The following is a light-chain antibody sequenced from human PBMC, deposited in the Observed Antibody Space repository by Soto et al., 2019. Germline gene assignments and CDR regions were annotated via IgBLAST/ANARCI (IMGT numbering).Light chain of an antibody. Sequence: AIQMTQSPSSLSASVGDRVTITCRASQGIGNDLGWYQQKPGKAPKLLIYAASSLQTGVPSRFSGSGSGTDFTLTISSLQPEDFATYYCLQHNSYPRTFGQGTKLEIK. CDR1: QGIGND. CDR3: LQHNSYPRT. V-gene: IGKV1-6*01. CDR2: AAS. J-gene: IGKJ2*02.